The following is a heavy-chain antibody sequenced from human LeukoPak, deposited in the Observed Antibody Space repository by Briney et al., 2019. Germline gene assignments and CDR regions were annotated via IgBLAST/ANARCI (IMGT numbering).Heavy chain of an antibody. CDR3: ARVAEGDYAYDY. CDR1: GGSIRSSYYY. J-gene: IGHJ4*02. CDR2: IYDSGST. D-gene: IGHD4-17*01. V-gene: IGHV4-30-2*01. Sequence: ASETLSLTCTVSGGSIRSSYYYWGWIRQPPGKGLEWIGYIYDSGSTYYNPSLKSRVTISVDRSKNQFSLKPSSVTAADTAVYYCARVAEGDYAYDYWGQGTLVTVSS.